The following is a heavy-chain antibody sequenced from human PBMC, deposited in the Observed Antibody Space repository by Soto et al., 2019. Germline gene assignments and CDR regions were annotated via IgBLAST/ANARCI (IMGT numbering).Heavy chain of an antibody. D-gene: IGHD3-3*01. V-gene: IGHV4-59*01. Sequence: LSLTCTVSGGSISSYYWSWIRQPPGKGLEWIGYIYYSGSTNYNPSLKSRVTISVDTSKNQFSLKLSSVTAADTAVYYCARVGNDFWSGPSVYYYYMDVWGKGTTVTVSS. CDR2: IYYSGST. CDR3: ARVGNDFWSGPSVYYYYMDV. CDR1: GGSISSYY. J-gene: IGHJ6*03.